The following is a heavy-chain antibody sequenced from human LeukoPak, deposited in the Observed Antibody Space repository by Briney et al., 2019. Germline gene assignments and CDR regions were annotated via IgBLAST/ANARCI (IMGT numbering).Heavy chain of an antibody. CDR1: GGSISSGDYY. CDR2: IYYSGSS. CDR3: ARQIYGDLYYFDY. Sequence: SETLSLTCSVSGGSISSGDYYWSWIRQPPGKGLEWIGYIYYSGSSYYIPSLKSRVTMSVDTSKNQFSLRLSSVTAADTAVYYCARQIYGDLYYFDYWGQGTLVTVSS. J-gene: IGHJ4*02. V-gene: IGHV4-30-4*01. D-gene: IGHD4-17*01.